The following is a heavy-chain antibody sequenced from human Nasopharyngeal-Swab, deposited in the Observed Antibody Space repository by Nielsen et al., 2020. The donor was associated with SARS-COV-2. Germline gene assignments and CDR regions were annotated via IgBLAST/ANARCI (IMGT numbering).Heavy chain of an antibody. D-gene: IGHD2-8*01. J-gene: IGHJ4*02. Sequence: GESLKISCAVSEFTFSHYGMNWVRQAPGKGLEWVAVIPDDGNNKYYADSVKGRFTISRDNSKNTLYLQMNSLSAEDTAVYYCAKGYGRPAPSTYFDNWGQGTLVTVSS. V-gene: IGHV3-30*18. CDR2: IPDDGNNK. CDR3: AKGYGRPAPSTYFDN. CDR1: EFTFSHYG.